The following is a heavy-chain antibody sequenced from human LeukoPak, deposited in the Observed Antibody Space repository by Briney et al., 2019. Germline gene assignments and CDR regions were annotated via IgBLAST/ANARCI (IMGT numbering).Heavy chain of an antibody. CDR2: IYYSGRT. D-gene: IGHD5-12*01. CDR1: GGSISSSSYY. Sequence: KPSETLSLTCTVSGGSISSSSYYWAWIRQPPGKGLEWIGSIYYSGRTFYNPSLKSRLTISADTSKNQFSLTLTSVNAADTAVYYCARRDIVATIDSWGQGTPVTVSS. V-gene: IGHV4-39*01. J-gene: IGHJ4*02. CDR3: ARRDIVATIDS.